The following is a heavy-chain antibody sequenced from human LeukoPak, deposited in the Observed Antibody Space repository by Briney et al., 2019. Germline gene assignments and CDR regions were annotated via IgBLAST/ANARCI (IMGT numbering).Heavy chain of an antibody. CDR3: ASDSSGYYYSYFDY. CDR2: IIPIFGTA. J-gene: IGHJ4*02. D-gene: IGHD3-22*01. V-gene: IGHV1-69*13. Sequence: GASVKVSCKASGGTFSSYAISWVRQAPGQGLEWMGGIIPIFGTANYAQKFQGRVTITADESTSTAYMELSSLRSEDTAVYYCASDSSGYYYSYFDYWGQGTLVTVSS. CDR1: GGTFSSYA.